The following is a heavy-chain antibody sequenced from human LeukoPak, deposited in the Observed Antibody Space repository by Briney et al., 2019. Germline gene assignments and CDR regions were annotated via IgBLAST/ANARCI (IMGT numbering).Heavy chain of an antibody. CDR3: ARGDRIQLWLLYYFDY. CDR1: GYTFTSYG. J-gene: IGHJ4*02. CDR2: ISAYNGNT. Sequence: ASVKVSCKASGYTFTSYGIGWVRQAPGQGLEWMGWISAYNGNTNYAQKLQGRVTMTTDTSTSTAYMELRSLRSDDTAVYYCARGDRIQLWLLYYFDYWGQGTLVTVSS. D-gene: IGHD5-18*01. V-gene: IGHV1-18*01.